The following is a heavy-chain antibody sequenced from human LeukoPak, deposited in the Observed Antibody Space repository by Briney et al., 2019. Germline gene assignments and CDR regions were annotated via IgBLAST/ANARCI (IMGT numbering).Heavy chain of an antibody. Sequence: ASVKVSCKASGYTFTSYAMHWVRQAPGQRLEWMGWINAGNGNTKYSQKFQGRVTITADESTSTAYMELSSLRSEDTAVYYCARGGSLIVVVPAAIDWFDPWGQGTLVTVSS. CDR1: GYTFTSYA. CDR3: ARGGSLIVVVPAAIDWFDP. CDR2: INAGNGNT. J-gene: IGHJ5*02. V-gene: IGHV1-3*01. D-gene: IGHD2-2*02.